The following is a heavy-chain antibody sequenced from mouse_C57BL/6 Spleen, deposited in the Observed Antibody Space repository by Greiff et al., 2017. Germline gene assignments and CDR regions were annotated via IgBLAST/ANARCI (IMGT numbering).Heavy chain of an antibody. V-gene: IGHV1-15*01. Sequence: VKLMESGAELVRPGASVTLSCKASGYTFTDYEMHWVKQTPVHGLEWIGAIDPETGGTAYNQKFKGKAILTADKSSSTAYMELRSLTSEDSADYYCTRVRLLVYFDVWGTGTTVTVSS. D-gene: IGHD2-3*01. CDR2: IDPETGGT. J-gene: IGHJ1*03. CDR3: TRVRLLVYFDV. CDR1: GYTFTDYE.